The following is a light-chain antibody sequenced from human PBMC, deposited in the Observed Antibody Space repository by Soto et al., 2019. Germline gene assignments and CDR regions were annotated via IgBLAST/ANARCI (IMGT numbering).Light chain of an antibody. CDR3: QQYGGSPTWT. V-gene: IGKV3-20*01. CDR1: QSVSSGY. CDR2: GAS. Sequence: EIVLTQSPGTLSLSPGERATLSCRASQSVSSGYLAWYQQKPGQAPRLLIYGASSRATGIPDRFSGSGSGTDFTLTISRLEPEDSAVYYCQQYGGSPTWTFGQGTKVGIK. J-gene: IGKJ1*01.